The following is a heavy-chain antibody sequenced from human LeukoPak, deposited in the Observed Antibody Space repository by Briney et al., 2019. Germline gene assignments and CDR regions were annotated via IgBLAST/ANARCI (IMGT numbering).Heavy chain of an antibody. V-gene: IGHV1-18*01. D-gene: IGHD1-26*01. CDR2: ISAYNGNT. CDR3: ARDWGWGIVGANLFDY. Sequence: GASVKVSYKASGYTFTSYGISWVRQAPGQGLEWMGWISAYNGNTNYAQKLQGRVTMTTDTSTSTAYMELRSLRSDDTAVYYCARDWGWGIVGANLFDYWGQGTLVTVSS. CDR1: GYTFTSYG. J-gene: IGHJ4*02.